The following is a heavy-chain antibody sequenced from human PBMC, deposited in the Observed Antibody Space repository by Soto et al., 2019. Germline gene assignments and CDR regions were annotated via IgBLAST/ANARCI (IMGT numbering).Heavy chain of an antibody. V-gene: IGHV1-46*01. J-gene: IGHJ4*02. CDR1: GYTFTSYY. CDR3: GGGGGVGFIDY. D-gene: IGHD3-16*01. CDR2: INPSGGST. Sequence: QVQLVQSGAEVKKPGASVKVSCKASGYTFTSYYMHWVRQAPGQGLEWMGIINPSGGSTSYAQKFQGRVTMTRDTSTSTVYMELSSLRSEDTAVFYCGGGGGVGFIDYWGQGTLVTVSS.